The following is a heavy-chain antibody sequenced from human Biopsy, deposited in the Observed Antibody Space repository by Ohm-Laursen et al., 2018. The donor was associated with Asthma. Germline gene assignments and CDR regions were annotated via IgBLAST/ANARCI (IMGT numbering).Heavy chain of an antibody. CDR2: IHYSGST. J-gene: IGHJ4*02. Sequence: ETLSLTCTVSGVSIRSYYWTWIRQPPGKGLEWIGNIHYSGSTYSNPSLKSRVTISVDTSKKQISLRLSSVIAADAAVYYCAGFCSGGNCPDHWGQGTLVTVSS. CDR3: AGFCSGGNCPDH. D-gene: IGHD2-15*01. V-gene: IGHV4-59*01. CDR1: GVSIRSYY.